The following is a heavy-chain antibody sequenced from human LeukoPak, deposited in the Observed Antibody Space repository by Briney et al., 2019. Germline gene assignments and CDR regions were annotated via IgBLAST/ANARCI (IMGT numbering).Heavy chain of an antibody. Sequence: PSETLSLTCTVSGGSISSYYWSWIRQPPGKGLEWIGYIYYSRSTNYNPSLKSRVTISVDTSKNQFSLKLSSVTAADTAVYYCARGEWHCSSTSCYYPFDYWGQGTLVTVSS. CDR1: GGSISSYY. J-gene: IGHJ4*02. D-gene: IGHD2-2*01. CDR2: IYYSRST. CDR3: ARGEWHCSSTSCYYPFDY. V-gene: IGHV4-59*01.